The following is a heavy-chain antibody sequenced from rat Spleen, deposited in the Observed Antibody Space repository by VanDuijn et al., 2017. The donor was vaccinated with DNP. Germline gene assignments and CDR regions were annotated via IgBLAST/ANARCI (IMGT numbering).Heavy chain of an antibody. CDR1: GYTFTSYY. CDR2: INMGSGDT. V-gene: IGHV1-43*01. J-gene: IGHJ3*01. CDR3: SRGEYRYNYVGWFVY. Sequence: QVQLQQSGAELAKPGSSVKISCKASGYTFTSYYVGWIKQTTGQGLEYIAYINMGSGDTNYNEKFKGKATLTVDRSSSTAFMQLSSLTPDDSAVYYCSRGEYRYNYVGWFVYWGQGTLVTVSS. D-gene: IGHD1-5*01.